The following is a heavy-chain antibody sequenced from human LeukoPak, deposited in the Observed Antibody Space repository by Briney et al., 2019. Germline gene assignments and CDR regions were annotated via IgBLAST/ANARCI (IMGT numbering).Heavy chain of an antibody. CDR3: ATFYNYGY. Sequence: ASVKVSCKVSGYTFTDYYVHWVQQAPGKGLEWMGLVDPEDGETIYAEKFQGRVIITADTSTDTAYMELSSLRSEDTAVYYCATFYNYGYWGQGTLVTVSS. D-gene: IGHD5-24*01. CDR2: VDPEDGET. J-gene: IGHJ4*02. V-gene: IGHV1-69-2*01. CDR1: GYTFTDYY.